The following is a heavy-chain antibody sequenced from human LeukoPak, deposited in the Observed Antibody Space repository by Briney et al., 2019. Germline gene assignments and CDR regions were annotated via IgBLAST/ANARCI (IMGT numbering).Heavy chain of an antibody. CDR1: GFTFSHYA. Sequence: GGSLRLSCTASGFTFSHYAMSWVRQAPGKGLEWVSAVSGSGNRVSPISGSGGTTYSADSVKGRFTISRDNSKNTLYLQMNSLRAEDTAVYYCAKAPRAAAGTYNGMDVWGQGTTVTVSS. V-gene: IGHV3-23*01. J-gene: IGHJ6*02. D-gene: IGHD6-13*01. CDR3: AKAPRAAAGTYNGMDV. CDR2: VSGSGNRVSPISGSGGTT.